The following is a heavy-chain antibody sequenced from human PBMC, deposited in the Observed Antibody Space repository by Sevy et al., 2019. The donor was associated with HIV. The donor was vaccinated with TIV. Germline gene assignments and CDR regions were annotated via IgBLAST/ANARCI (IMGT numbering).Heavy chain of an antibody. CDR3: ARDHGYSNGWFPYYYYYGMDV. CDR1: GGSISSHSYY. Sequence: SETQSLTCSVSGGSISSHSYYWTWIRQHPGKGLEWIGYIHNSGRTYYNPSLKSRVTISLDTSKNQFSLRLRSVTAADTAVYYCARDHGYSNGWFPYYYYYGMDVWGPGTTVTVSS. V-gene: IGHV4-31*03. D-gene: IGHD6-19*01. J-gene: IGHJ6*02. CDR2: IHNSGRT.